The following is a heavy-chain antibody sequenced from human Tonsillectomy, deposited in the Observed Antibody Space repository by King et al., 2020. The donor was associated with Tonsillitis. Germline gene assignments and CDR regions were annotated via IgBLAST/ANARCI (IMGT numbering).Heavy chain of an antibody. CDR2: ISFDGSNK. CDR1: GFTFSSYA. CDR3: ARRDGALDYYYYGMDV. V-gene: IGHV3-30-3*01. Sequence: VQLVESGGGVVQPGRSLRLSCAASGFTFSSYAMHCVRQAPGKGLEWVALISFDGSNKEYADSAKGRFTISRDNSKNRLYLQMNSLRAEDTAVYYCARRDGALDYYYYGMDVWGQGTTVTVSS. J-gene: IGHJ6*02. D-gene: IGHD4-17*01.